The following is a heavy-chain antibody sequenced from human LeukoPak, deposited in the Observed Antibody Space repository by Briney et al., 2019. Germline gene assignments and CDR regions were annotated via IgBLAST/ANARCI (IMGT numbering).Heavy chain of an antibody. CDR3: ARMKQQLIDY. J-gene: IGHJ4*02. D-gene: IGHD6-13*01. Sequence: SQTLSLTCTVSGGSISSGGYYWSWIRQPPGKGLEWIGYIYHSGSTYYNPSLKSRVTISVDRSKNQFSLKLSSVTAADTAVYYCARMKQQLIDYWGQGTLVTVSS. CDR2: IYHSGST. CDR1: GGSISSGGYY. V-gene: IGHV4-30-2*01.